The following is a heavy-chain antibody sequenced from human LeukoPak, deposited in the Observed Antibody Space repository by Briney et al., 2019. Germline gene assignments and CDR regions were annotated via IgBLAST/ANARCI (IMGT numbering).Heavy chain of an antibody. V-gene: IGHV4-59*08. CDR1: GGSINSHY. CDR2: IYYTGKN. J-gene: IGHJ4*02. D-gene: IGHD6-19*01. Sequence: PSETLSLTCAVSGGSINSHYWGWIRQPPGKGLQWIGDIYYTGKNNYNPSLKSRVSISLDTSKYHLSLNLTSVVAADTAIYYCVRRDTGWNYFDYWGQGILVTGSS. CDR3: VRRDTGWNYFDY.